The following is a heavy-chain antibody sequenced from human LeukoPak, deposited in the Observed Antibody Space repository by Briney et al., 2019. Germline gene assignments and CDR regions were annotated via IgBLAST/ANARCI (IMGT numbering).Heavy chain of an antibody. CDR1: GFTFSSYW. CDR2: IKPDGNEK. D-gene: IGHD3-9*01. CDR3: ARGDDWAFDY. V-gene: IGHV3-7*05. J-gene: IGHJ4*02. Sequence: GGSQRLSCAASGFTFSSYWMSWVRQAPGRGPEWLANIKPDGNEKYYVDSVRGRFTISRDNAQHSLYLHMNSLRVEDTAIYYCARGDDWAFDYWGQGTLVSVSS.